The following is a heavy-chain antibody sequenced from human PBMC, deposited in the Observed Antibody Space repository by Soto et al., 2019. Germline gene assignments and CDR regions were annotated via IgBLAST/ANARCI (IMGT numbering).Heavy chain of an antibody. D-gene: IGHD5-12*01. J-gene: IGHJ4*02. CDR1: GYTFTSYA. CDR2: INAGNGNT. CDR3: TVATISSEVGGGDY. V-gene: IGHV1-3*01. Sequence: QVQLVQSGAEVKKPGASVKVSCKASGYTFTSYAMHWVRQAPGQRLEWMGWINAGNGNTKYSQKFQGRVTITRDTSASTAYMELSSLRSEDTAVYFCTVATISSEVGGGDYWGQGTLVTVSS.